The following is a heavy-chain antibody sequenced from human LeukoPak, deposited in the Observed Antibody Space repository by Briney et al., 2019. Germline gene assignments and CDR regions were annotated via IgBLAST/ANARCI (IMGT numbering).Heavy chain of an antibody. J-gene: IGHJ4*02. D-gene: IGHD3-10*01. CDR2: INPNSGGT. CDR3: ARDKTPRFGDLLFTDF. Sequence: ASVKVSCKASGYTFTGSFMHWVRQAPGQGLEWMGWINPNSGGTNYAQKFQDRVTMTRDTSVTTAYMELSRLTSDDTAVYYCARDKTPRFGDLLFTDFWGQGTLVTVSS. V-gene: IGHV1-2*02. CDR1: GYTFTGSF.